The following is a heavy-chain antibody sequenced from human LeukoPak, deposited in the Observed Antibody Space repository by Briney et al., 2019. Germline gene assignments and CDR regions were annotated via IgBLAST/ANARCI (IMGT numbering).Heavy chain of an antibody. J-gene: IGHJ4*02. V-gene: IGHV3-73*01. CDR2: IRSKANSYAT. CDR3: TRHGTDYGDYLY. Sequence: PGGSLRLSCAASGFTFSGSAMHWVRQASGKGLEWVGRIRSKANSYATAYAASVKGRFTISRDDSKNTAYLQMNSLKTEDTAAYYCTRHGTDYGDYLYWGQGTLVTVSS. CDR1: GFTFSGSA. D-gene: IGHD4-17*01.